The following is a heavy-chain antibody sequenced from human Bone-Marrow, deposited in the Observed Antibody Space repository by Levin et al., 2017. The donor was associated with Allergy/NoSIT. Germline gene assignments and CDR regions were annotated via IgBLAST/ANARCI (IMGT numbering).Heavy chain of an antibody. Sequence: GSLRLSCAVYNVSFSGYSWGWIRQPPGKGLEWIGEINHSGRTSYNPSLKSRVSMSVDTSKNQFSLKLSSMTAADTAVYYCARQKTITMIIDYWGQGTLVTVSS. CDR2: INHSGRT. D-gene: IGHD3-22*01. CDR3: ARQKTITMIIDY. J-gene: IGHJ4*02. CDR1: NVSFSGYS. V-gene: IGHV4-34*01.